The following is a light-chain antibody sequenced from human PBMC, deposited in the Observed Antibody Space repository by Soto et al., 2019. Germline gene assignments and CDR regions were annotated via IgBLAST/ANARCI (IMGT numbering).Light chain of an antibody. CDR3: FSYAGDSVYV. CDR1: NSEVGIYNL. V-gene: IGLV2-23*02. Sequence: QSVLTQPASVSGSPRQSITSSCTGTNSEVGIYNLVSWFQQHPGKAPKLVIYEVTKRPSGVSDRFSGSKSGNTASLTISGLQAEDEADYYCFSYAGDSVYVFGTGTKVTVL. J-gene: IGLJ1*01. CDR2: EVT.